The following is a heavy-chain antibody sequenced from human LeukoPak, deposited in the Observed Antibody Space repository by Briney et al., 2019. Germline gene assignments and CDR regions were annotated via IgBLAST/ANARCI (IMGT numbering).Heavy chain of an antibody. CDR3: ATTTSSWSFDY. D-gene: IGHD6-13*01. V-gene: IGHV3-23*01. CDR1: GFTFSSYA. CDR2: ISGSGAGT. Sequence: GGSLRLSCAASGFTFSSYAMSWVRQAPGKGLEWVSAISGSGAGTYYADSVKGRFTISRDNSKNTLYLQMYRLRAEDTAVYYCATTTSSWSFDYWGQGTLVTVSS. J-gene: IGHJ4*02.